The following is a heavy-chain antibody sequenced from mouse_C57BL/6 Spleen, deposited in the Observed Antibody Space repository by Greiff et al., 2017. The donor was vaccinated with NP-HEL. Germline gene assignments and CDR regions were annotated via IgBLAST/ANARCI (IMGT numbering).Heavy chain of an antibody. D-gene: IGHD1-1*01. CDR2: IDPSDCYT. V-gene: IGHV1-50*01. CDR1: GYTFTSYW. CDR3: ANYDGSSPYFDV. Sequence: VQLQQPGAELVKPGASVKLSCKASGYTFTSYWMQWVKQRPGQGLEWIGEIDPSDCYTNYNQKFKGKATLTVDTSSSTAYMQLSSLTSEDSAVYYCANYDGSSPYFDVWGTGTTVTVSS. J-gene: IGHJ1*03.